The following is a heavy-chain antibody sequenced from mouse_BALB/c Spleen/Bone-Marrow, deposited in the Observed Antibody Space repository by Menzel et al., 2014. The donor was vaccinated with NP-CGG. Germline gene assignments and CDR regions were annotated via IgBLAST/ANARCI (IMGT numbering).Heavy chain of an antibody. CDR3: TTLARNKFDY. CDR2: IYPGNSDT. CDR1: GYTFSNYW. V-gene: IGHV1-5*01. D-gene: IGHD3-1*01. Sequence: VQLKESGTVLARPGAAVKMSCKASGYTFSNYWMHWVKQRPGQGLEWIGTIYPGNSDTTYNQKFKGKATLTAVTSTSTAYMELSSLTNEGSAVYYCTTLARNKFDYWGQGTTLTVSS. J-gene: IGHJ2*01.